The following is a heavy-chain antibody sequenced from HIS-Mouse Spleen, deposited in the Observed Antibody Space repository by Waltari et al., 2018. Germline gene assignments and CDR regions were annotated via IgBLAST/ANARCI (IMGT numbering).Heavy chain of an antibody. Sequence: QVQLVQSGGEVKKPGAAVKVSCKAAGYPLTSYDINGVRQATGQGLEWMGWMNPNSGNTGYAQKFQGRVTMTRNTSISTAYMELSSLRSEDTAVYYCARGHDYSNYFDYWGQGTLVTVSS. CDR3: ARGHDYSNYFDY. CDR1: GYPLTSYD. V-gene: IGHV1-8*01. J-gene: IGHJ4*02. CDR2: MNPNSGNT. D-gene: IGHD4-4*01.